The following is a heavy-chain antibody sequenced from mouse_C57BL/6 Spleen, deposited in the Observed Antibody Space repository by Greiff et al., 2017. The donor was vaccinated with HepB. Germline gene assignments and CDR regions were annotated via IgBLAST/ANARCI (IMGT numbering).Heavy chain of an antibody. CDR1: GYSITSGYY. Sequence: EVQLVESGPGLVKPSQSLSLTCSVTGYSITSGYYWNWIRQFPGNKLEWMGYISYDGSNNYNPSLKNRISITRDTSKNQFFLKLNSVTTEDTATYYCARGINYYGSWYFDVWGTGTTVTVSS. CDR3: ARGINYYGSWYFDV. V-gene: IGHV3-6*01. CDR2: ISYDGSN. D-gene: IGHD1-1*01. J-gene: IGHJ1*03.